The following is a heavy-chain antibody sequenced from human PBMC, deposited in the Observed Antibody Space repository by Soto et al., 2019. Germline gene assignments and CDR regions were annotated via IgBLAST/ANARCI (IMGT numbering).Heavy chain of an antibody. CDR1: GFTFSSYA. CDR3: ARGRGVRGVITNWFDP. Sequence: QVQLVESGGGVVQPGRSLRLSCAASGFTFSSYAMHWVRQAPGKGLEWVAVISYDGSNKYYADSVKGRFTISRDNSKNTLYLQMNSLRAEDTAVYYCARGRGVRGVITNWFDPWGQGTLVTVSS. V-gene: IGHV3-30-3*01. D-gene: IGHD3-10*01. CDR2: ISYDGSNK. J-gene: IGHJ5*02.